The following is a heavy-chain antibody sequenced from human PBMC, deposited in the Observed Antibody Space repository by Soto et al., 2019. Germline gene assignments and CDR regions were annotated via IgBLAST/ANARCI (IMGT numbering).Heavy chain of an antibody. CDR3: ARDRGTGYRDGFDI. Sequence: AGGSLRLSCAASGLSFSNYGMHWVRQAPGKGLEWVAVIWYDGSIKYYGDSVKGRFTISRDNPKNTLYLQMNSLRAEDTAVYYCARDRGTGYRDGFDIWGQGTMVTVSS. J-gene: IGHJ3*02. CDR1: GLSFSNYG. D-gene: IGHD3-9*01. V-gene: IGHV3-33*01. CDR2: IWYDGSIK.